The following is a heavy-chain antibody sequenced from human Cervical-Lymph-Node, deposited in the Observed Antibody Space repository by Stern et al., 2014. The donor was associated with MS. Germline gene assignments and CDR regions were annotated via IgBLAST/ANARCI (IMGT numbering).Heavy chain of an antibody. CDR1: GFTFSSYS. Sequence: EVQLVESGGGLVKPGGSLRLSCAASGFTFSSYSMNWVRQAPGKGLEWVSSISSSSSYIYYADSVQGRFTIFSDHAQDTLYLHMNGLRAEYTAVYYCAEDSSSWYAIDYWGQGTLVTVSS. CDR3: AEDSSSWYAIDY. V-gene: IGHV3-21*01. D-gene: IGHD6-13*01. J-gene: IGHJ4*02. CDR2: ISSSSSYI.